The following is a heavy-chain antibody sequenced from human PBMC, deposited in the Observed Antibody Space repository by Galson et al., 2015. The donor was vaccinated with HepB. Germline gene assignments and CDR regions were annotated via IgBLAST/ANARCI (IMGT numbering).Heavy chain of an antibody. Sequence: SLRLSCAASGFTFNSYDMNWVRQAPGKGLEWVSYISSSGGTIYYADSVKGRFTISRDNAKSLYLQMNSPTAEDTAVYYCARSKSPSSPSDNWGQGTLVTVSS. J-gene: IGHJ4*02. D-gene: IGHD6-13*01. CDR3: ARSKSPSSPSDN. V-gene: IGHV3-48*03. CDR2: ISSSGGTI. CDR1: GFTFNSYD.